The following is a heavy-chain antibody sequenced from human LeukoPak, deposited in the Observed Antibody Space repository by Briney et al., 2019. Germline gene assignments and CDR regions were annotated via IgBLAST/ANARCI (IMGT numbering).Heavy chain of an antibody. CDR3: ARHGRRQFGTSHRLSGRLDV. J-gene: IGHJ6*04. Sequence: PSETLSLTCAVYGGSFSGYYWSWIRQPPGKGLEWIGEINRSGSTNYNPSPKGRVTISVDTSKNQFSLKLSSVTAADTAVYYCARHGRRQFGTSHRLSGRLDVWGKGTTVTISS. CDR2: INRSGST. CDR1: GGSFSGYY. D-gene: IGHD3-10*01. V-gene: IGHV4-34*01.